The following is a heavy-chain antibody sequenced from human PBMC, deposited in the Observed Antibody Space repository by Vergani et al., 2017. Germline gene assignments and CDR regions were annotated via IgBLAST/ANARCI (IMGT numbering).Heavy chain of an antibody. CDR1: GFTFSDYY. J-gene: IGHJ6*02. CDR2: ISSSSSYT. V-gene: IGHV3-11*05. Sequence: QVQLVESGGGLVKPGGSLRLSCAASGFTFSDYYMSWIRQAPGKGLEWVSYISSSSSYTNYADSVKGRFTISRDNAKNSLYLQMNSLRAEDTAVYYCARDLSXSSTSCYAYYYYYYGMDVWGQGTTVTVSS. CDR3: ARDLSXSSTSCYAYYYYYYGMDV. D-gene: IGHD2-2*01.